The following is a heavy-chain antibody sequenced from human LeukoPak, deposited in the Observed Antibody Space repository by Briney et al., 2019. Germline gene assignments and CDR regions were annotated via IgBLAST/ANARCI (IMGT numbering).Heavy chain of an antibody. CDR1: GYTFTGYD. Sequence: GSLKLSCTASGYTFTGYDLHWVRQAPGQGLEWMGWINPNSSGTNYAQTFQGRVTMTRDKSISTAYLDLSRLRSGDTAVYHCASPVSGCSLYAFDSWGGGTMVTVSS. CDR3: ASPVSGCSLYAFDS. J-gene: IGHJ3*01. D-gene: IGHD2-15*01. V-gene: IGHV1-2*02. CDR2: INPNSSGT.